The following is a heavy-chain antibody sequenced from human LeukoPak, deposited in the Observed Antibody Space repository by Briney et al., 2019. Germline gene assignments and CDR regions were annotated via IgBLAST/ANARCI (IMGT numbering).Heavy chain of an antibody. CDR3: ARDVWYSSSSPQHYYYMDV. CDR1: GYSISSGYY. J-gene: IGHJ6*03. D-gene: IGHD6-6*01. V-gene: IGHV4-38-2*02. Sequence: PSETLSLTCTVSGYSISSGYYWGWIRQPPGKGLEWIGSIYYSGSTYYNPSLKIRVTISVDTSKNQFALKLSSVTAADTAVYYCARDVWYSSSSPQHYYYMDVWGKGTTVTVSS. CDR2: IYYSGST.